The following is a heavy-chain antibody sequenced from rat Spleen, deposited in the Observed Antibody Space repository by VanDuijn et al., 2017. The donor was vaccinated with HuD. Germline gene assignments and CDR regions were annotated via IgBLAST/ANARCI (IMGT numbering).Heavy chain of an antibody. CDR3: ARHTTNYGLFGY. Sequence: VQLKESGPGLVQPSQTLSLTCTVAGFSLTSYNVHWVRQSPGKGLEWVASISTSGSRTYYPDSVKGRFTISRDNAKSSLYLQMNSIKSEDTATYYCARHTTNYGLFGYWGQGVMVTVSS. CDR1: GFSLTSYN. CDR2: ISTSGSRT. D-gene: IGHD1-11*01. V-gene: IGHV5-25*01. J-gene: IGHJ2*01.